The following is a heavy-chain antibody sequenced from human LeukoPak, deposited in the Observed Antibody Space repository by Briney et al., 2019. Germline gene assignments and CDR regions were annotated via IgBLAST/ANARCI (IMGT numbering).Heavy chain of an antibody. CDR1: AFTFSNAW. J-gene: IGHJ4*02. CDR2: IKSKTEGLTT. V-gene: IGHV3-15*01. Sequence: GGSLRLSCAASAFTFSNAWMSWVRQAPGKELEWVARIKSKTEGLTTDYAAPVKGRFTISRDDSKNTVYLQMNSLKTEDTAVYYCTTDTYYDFWSGYLARNWGQGTLVTVSS. D-gene: IGHD3-3*01. CDR3: TTDTYYDFWSGYLARN.